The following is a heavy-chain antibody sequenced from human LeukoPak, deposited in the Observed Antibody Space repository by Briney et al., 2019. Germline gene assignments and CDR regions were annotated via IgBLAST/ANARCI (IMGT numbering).Heavy chain of an antibody. J-gene: IGHJ4*02. D-gene: IGHD3-9*01. CDR3: AGDGDILTGHYRFYFDY. Sequence: GGSLRLSCAASGFTFSRYTMNWVRQAPGKGLEWVSSITSSSSYIYYADSVKGRFTISRDNGKKSLHLQMNSLRAEDTAVYYCAGDGDILTGHYRFYFDYWGQGTLVTVSS. V-gene: IGHV3-21*01. CDR1: GFTFSRYT. CDR2: ITSSSSYI.